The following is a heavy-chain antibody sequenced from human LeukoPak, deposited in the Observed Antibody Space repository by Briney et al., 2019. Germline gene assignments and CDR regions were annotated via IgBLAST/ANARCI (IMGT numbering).Heavy chain of an antibody. V-gene: IGHV3-7*03. D-gene: IGHD3-22*01. CDR1: GFTFSSYW. CDR3: ARSPYYYDTSGYVVWYFDL. CDR2: IKQDGSEK. J-gene: IGHJ2*01. Sequence: GGSLRLSCAASGFTFSSYWMSWVRQAPGKGLEWVANIKQDGSEKYYVDSVKGRFTISRDNAKNTLYLQMNSLRAEDTAVYYCARSPYYYDTSGYVVWYFDLWGRGTLVTVSS.